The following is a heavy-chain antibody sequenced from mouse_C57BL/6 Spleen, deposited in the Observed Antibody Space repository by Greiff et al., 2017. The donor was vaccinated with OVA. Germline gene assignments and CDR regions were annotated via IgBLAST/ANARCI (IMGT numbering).Heavy chain of an antibody. CDR2: ISSGSSTI. CDR1: GFTFSDYG. CDR3: ARATATAIDY. D-gene: IGHD1-1*01. Sequence: EVKLMESGGGLVKPGGSLKLSCAASGFTFSDYGMHWVRQAPEKGLEWVAYISSGSSTIYYADTVKGRFTISRDNAKNTLFLQMTSLMSEDTAMYYCARATATAIDYWGQGTSVTVSS. V-gene: IGHV5-17*01. J-gene: IGHJ4*01.